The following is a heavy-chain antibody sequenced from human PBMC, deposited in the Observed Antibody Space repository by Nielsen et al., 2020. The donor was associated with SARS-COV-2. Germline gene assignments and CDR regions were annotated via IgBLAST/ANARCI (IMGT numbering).Heavy chain of an antibody. D-gene: IGHD1-7*01. CDR2: IYYSGST. V-gene: IGHV4-39*07. J-gene: IGHJ4*02. CDR3: ARRATITGTEFDY. Sequence: VRQMPGKGLEWIGSIYYSGSTYYNPSLKSRVTMSVDKSKNQFSLRLSSVTAADTAMYYCARRATITGTEFDYWGQGTLVTVSS.